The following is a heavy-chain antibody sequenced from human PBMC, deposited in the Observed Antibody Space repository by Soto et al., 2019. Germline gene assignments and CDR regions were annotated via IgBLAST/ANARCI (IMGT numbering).Heavy chain of an antibody. Sequence: SETLSLTCTVSGGSISSYYWSWIRQPPGKGLEWIGYIYYSGSTNYNPSLKSRVTISADTSKNQFSLKLSSVTAADTAVYYCARRAVGATSFVFDIWGQGTMVTVSS. V-gene: IGHV4-59*08. J-gene: IGHJ3*02. D-gene: IGHD1-26*01. CDR1: GGSISSYY. CDR2: IYYSGST. CDR3: ARRAVGATSFVFDI.